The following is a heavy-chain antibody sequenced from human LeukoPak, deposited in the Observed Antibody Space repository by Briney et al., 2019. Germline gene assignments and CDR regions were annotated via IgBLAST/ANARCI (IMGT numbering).Heavy chain of an antibody. CDR1: GFTFCSYA. CDR3: ARDRASGDSGWYFY. CDR2: ISYDGSNK. Sequence: QSGVSLRLSCAASGFTFCSYAMHWVRQAPGKGLEWVAVISYDGSNKYYAGSVKGRFTISRDNSKNTLYLQMNSLRAEDTAVYYCARDRASGDSGWYFYWGQGTLVTVSS. D-gene: IGHD6-19*01. V-gene: IGHV3-30-3*01. J-gene: IGHJ4*02.